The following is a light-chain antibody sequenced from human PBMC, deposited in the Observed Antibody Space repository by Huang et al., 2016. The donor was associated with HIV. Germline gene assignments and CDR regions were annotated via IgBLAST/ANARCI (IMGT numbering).Light chain of an antibody. V-gene: IGKV2-29*02. CDR1: QSLLHTDGKTS. J-gene: IGKJ3*01. CDR3: MQGIHLPFT. Sequence: DIVMTQTPLSLSVIPGQPASISCKSSQSLLHTDGKTSLYWYLQKPGQSPHRLIEERSRRLSGVPDRFRGSGSGTDFTLKISRVEAEDVGVYYCMQGIHLPFTFGPGTKVDIK. CDR2: ERS.